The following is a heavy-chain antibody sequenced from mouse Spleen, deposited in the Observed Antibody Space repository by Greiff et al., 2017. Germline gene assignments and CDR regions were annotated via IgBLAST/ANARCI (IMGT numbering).Heavy chain of an antibody. CDR1: GYAFSSYW. Sequence: QVQLKESGAELVKPGASVKISCKASGYAFSSYWMNWVKQRPGKGLEWIGQIYPGDGDTNYNGKFKGKATLTADKSSSTAYMQLSSLTSEDSAVYFCARYNYGSSYEGFAYWGQGTLVTVSA. V-gene: IGHV1-80*01. J-gene: IGHJ3*01. CDR3: ARYNYGSSYEGFAY. CDR2: IYPGDGDT. D-gene: IGHD1-1*01.